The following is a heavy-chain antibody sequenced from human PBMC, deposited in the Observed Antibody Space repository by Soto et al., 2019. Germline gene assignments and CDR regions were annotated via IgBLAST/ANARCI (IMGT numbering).Heavy chain of an antibody. CDR3: ARVLAARASRDFDY. Sequence: SETLSLTCTVSGDSVSSGGYYWNWIRQHPGRGLEWLGYIYHSETTNYNPSLESRVTISVATSKNQFSLKLSSVTAADTAVYYCARVLAARASRDFDYWGQGTLVTVSS. V-gene: IGHV4-31*03. CDR2: IYHSETT. J-gene: IGHJ4*02. D-gene: IGHD6-6*01. CDR1: GDSVSSGGYY.